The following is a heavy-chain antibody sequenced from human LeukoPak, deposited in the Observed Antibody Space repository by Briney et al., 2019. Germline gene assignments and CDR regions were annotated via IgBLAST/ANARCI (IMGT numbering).Heavy chain of an antibody. Sequence: GRSLRLSCAASGFTFSSYAMHWVRQAPGKGLEWVAVISYDGSNKYYADSVKGRFTISRDNSKNTLYLQMNSLRAEDTAVYYCARDWQDIVVVPAARDYYYYYMDVWGKGTTVTVSS. D-gene: IGHD2-2*01. J-gene: IGHJ6*03. CDR1: GFTFSSYA. CDR2: ISYDGSNK. CDR3: ARDWQDIVVVPAARDYYYYYMDV. V-gene: IGHV3-30-3*01.